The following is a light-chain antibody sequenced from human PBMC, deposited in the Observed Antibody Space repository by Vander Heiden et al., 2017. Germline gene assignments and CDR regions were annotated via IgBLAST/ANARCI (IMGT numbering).Light chain of an antibody. V-gene: IGLV2-8*01. CDR1: SSDVGGYNY. CDR3: CSYAGSNNYV. J-gene: IGLJ1*01. CDR2: EVS. Sequence: QSALTQPPSASGSPGQSVTNSCTGTSSDVGGYNYVSWYQQHPGKAPKLMTYEVSKRPSGVPDRFSGSKSGNTASLTVSGLQAEDEADYYCCSYAGSNNYVFGTGTKVTVL.